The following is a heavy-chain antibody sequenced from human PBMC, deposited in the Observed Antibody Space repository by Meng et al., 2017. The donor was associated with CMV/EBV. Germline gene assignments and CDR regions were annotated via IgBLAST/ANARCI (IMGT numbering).Heavy chain of an antibody. CDR3: ARPGSGSIAAY. V-gene: IGHV3-21*01. J-gene: IGHJ4*02. Sequence: GESLKISCAASGFTFSSYSMNWVRQAPGKGLEWVSSISSSSSYIYHADSVKGRCTISRDNAKNTLYLQMNSLRAADTAVYYCARPGSGSIAAYWGQGTLVTVSS. CDR2: ISSSSSYI. D-gene: IGHD6-6*01. CDR1: GFTFSSYS.